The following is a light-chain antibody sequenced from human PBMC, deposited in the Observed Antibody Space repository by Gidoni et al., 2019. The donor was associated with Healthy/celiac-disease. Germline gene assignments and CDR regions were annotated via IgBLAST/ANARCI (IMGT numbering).Light chain of an antibody. V-gene: IGKV3-11*01. CDR2: DAS. CDR1: QSVSSY. Sequence: EIVLTQSTATLSLSPGERATLSCRASQSVSSYLAWYQQKPGQAPRLLIYDASNRATGIPARFRGSVSGTDFTRTISSLEPEDFAVYYCQQRSNWLLTFXGXTKVEIK. J-gene: IGKJ4*01. CDR3: QQRSNWLLT.